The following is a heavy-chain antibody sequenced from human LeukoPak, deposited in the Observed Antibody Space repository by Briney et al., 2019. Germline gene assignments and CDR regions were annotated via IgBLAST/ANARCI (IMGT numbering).Heavy chain of an antibody. CDR3: ARDKQYSGHEIFFHY. CDR2: ISSSSSFI. J-gene: IGHJ4*02. D-gene: IGHD5-12*01. CDR1: GFTFSSYT. V-gene: IGHV3-21*01. Sequence: GGSLRLSCAASGFTFSSYTMNWVRQAPGKGLEWVSSISSSSSFIYYADSVKGRFTISRDNAKNSLYLQMNSLRVEDTAVYYCARDKQYSGHEIFFHYWGQGTLVTVSS.